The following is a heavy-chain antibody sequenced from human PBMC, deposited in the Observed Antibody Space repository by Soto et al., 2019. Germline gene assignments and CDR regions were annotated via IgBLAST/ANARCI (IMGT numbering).Heavy chain of an antibody. V-gene: IGHV1-69*13. CDR3: ASRSIVGATLVFYFDY. CDR2: IIPIFGTA. D-gene: IGHD1-26*01. Sequence: SVKVSCKASGGTFSSYAISWVRQAPGQGLEWMGGIIPIFGTANYAQKFQGRVTITADESTSTAYMELSSLRSEDTAVYYCASRSIVGATLVFYFDYWGQGTLVTVSS. CDR1: GGTFSSYA. J-gene: IGHJ4*02.